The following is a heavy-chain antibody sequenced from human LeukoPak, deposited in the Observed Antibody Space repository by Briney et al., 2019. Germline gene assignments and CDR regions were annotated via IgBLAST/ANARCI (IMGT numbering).Heavy chain of an antibody. D-gene: IGHD3-22*01. CDR3: ARHTSYYDSTGYYYGGDWFDP. CDR2: IYYSGTT. J-gene: IGHJ5*02. CDR1: GGSISNSY. Sequence: SETLSLTCTVSGGSISNSYWSWVRQPPGKGLEWIAYIYYSGTTSYNPSLKSRVTISVDTSKNQFSLKLSSVTAADTAVYYCARHTSYYDSTGYYYGGDWFDPWGQGTLVTVSS. V-gene: IGHV4-59*08.